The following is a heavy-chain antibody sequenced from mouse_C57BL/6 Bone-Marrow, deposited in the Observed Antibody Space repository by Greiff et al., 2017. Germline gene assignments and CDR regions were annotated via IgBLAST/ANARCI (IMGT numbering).Heavy chain of an antibody. J-gene: IGHJ2*01. V-gene: IGHV5-17*01. Sequence: EVQGVESGGGLVKPGGSLKLSCAASGFTFSDYGMHWVRQAPEKGLEWVAYISSGSSTIYYADTVKGRFTISRDNAKNTLFRQMTSLRSEDTAMYYCARQEGYPYYFDYWGQGTTRTVSS. CDR1: GFTFSDYG. CDR2: ISSGSSTI. D-gene: IGHD2-2*01. CDR3: ARQEGYPYYFDY.